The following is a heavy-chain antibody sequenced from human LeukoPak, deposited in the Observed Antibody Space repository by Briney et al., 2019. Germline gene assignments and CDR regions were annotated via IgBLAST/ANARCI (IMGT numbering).Heavy chain of an antibody. V-gene: IGHV3-15*01. Sequence: KPGGSLRLSCAASGFTFSNAWMSWVRQAPGKGLEWVGRIKSKTDGGTTDYAAPVKGRFTISRDDSKNTLYLQMNSLKTEDTAVYYCTTDHWYYDILTGYYKPGYFQHWGQGTLVTVSS. CDR1: GFTFSNAW. D-gene: IGHD3-9*01. J-gene: IGHJ1*01. CDR2: IKSKTDGGTT. CDR3: TTDHWYYDILTGYYKPGYFQH.